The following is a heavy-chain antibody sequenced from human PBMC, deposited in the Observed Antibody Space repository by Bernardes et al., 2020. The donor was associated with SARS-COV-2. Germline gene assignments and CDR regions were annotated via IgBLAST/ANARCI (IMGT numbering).Heavy chain of an antibody. Sequence: ASVKVSCKASGYTFTDYYIHWVRQAPGQGLEWMAWINPNGGGANYAQKFQGRVTMTRDTSISTAYMDLIRLRSDDTAVYYCAREGIMAGTYSDAFDIWGQGTMVTVSS. D-gene: IGHD1-26*01. CDR2: INPNGGGA. J-gene: IGHJ3*02. CDR1: GYTFTDYY. CDR3: AREGIMAGTYSDAFDI. V-gene: IGHV1-2*02.